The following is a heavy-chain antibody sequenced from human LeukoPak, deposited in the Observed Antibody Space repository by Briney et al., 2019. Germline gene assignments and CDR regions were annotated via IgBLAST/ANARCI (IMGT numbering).Heavy chain of an antibody. CDR1: GDSINNYY. V-gene: IGHV4-4*07. Sequence: SETLSLTCTVSGDSINNYYWSWIRQPAGQGLEWIGRIYSSGSTDFNPSLKSRVTMSVDTSKNQFSLKLTSVTAADTAVYYCARGYGARTYEVFDIWGQGTMVTVSS. CDR3: ARGYGARTYEVFDI. D-gene: IGHD3-10*01. CDR2: IYSSGST. J-gene: IGHJ3*02.